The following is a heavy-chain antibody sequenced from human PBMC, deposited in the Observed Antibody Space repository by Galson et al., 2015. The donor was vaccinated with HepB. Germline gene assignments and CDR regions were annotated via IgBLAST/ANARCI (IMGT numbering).Heavy chain of an antibody. D-gene: IGHD3-10*01. J-gene: IGHJ6*02. V-gene: IGHV3-30*14. CDR3: VKDANMIRGVISRHYNDKYGMDV. Sequence: SLRLSCAASRFSFRDYAMHWVRQAPGKGLEWVAVITYDGFKEYFAAAVKGRVTISRDNSQNTLYLQMSRLRGEDTAVYYCVKDANMIRGVISRHYNDKYGMDVWGQGTTVIVSS. CDR1: RFSFRDYA. CDR2: ITYDGFKE.